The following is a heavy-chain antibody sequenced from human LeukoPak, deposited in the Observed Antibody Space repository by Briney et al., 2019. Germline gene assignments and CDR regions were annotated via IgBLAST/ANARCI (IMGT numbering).Heavy chain of an antibody. D-gene: IGHD2-15*01. CDR3: ARRWVVVAADYFDI. J-gene: IGHJ3*02. V-gene: IGHV3-33*01. CDR1: GFTFSSYG. Sequence: PGGSLRLSCAASGFTFSSYGMHWVRQAPGKGLEWVAVIWYDGSNKYYADSVKGRFTTSRDNSKNTLYLQMNSLRAEDTAVYYCARRWVVVAADYFDIWGQGTMVSVSS. CDR2: IWYDGSNK.